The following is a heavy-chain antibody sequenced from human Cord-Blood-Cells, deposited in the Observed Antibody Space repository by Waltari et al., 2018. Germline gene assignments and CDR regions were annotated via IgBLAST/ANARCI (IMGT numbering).Heavy chain of an antibody. D-gene: IGHD3-10*01. CDR3: ARAKRITMVQGVYYFDY. V-gene: IGHV1-2*06. Sequence: QVQLVQSGAEVKKPGASVKVSCKASGYTFTGYYMHLVRQAPGTGLEWMGRINPNSGGTNYAQKFQGRVTMTRDTSISTAYMELSRLRSDDTAVYYCARAKRITMVQGVYYFDYWGQGTLVTVSS. CDR2: INPNSGGT. CDR1: GYTFTGYY. J-gene: IGHJ4*02.